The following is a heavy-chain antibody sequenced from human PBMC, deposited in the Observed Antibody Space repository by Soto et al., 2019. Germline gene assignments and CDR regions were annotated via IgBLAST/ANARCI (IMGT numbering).Heavy chain of an antibody. V-gene: IGHV1-18*01. J-gene: IGHJ4*02. CDR2: ISAYNGNT. D-gene: IGHD2-21*02. Sequence: QVQLVQSGAEVKKPGASVKVSCKASGYTFTSYGISWVRQAPGQGLEWMGWISAYNGNTNYAHKLQGRVTMTTDTSTSTAYMERRSLRSDDTAVYYCAREREEVVTALPVDYWGQGTLVTVSS. CDR1: GYTFTSYG. CDR3: AREREEVVTALPVDY.